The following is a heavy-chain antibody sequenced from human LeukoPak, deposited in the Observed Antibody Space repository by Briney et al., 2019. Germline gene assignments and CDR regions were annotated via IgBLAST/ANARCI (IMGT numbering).Heavy chain of an antibody. CDR2: IYHSGST. CDR1: GGSISSGGYS. D-gene: IGHD6-13*01. CDR3: ARGRAASDY. V-gene: IGHV4-30-2*01. J-gene: IGHJ4*02. Sequence: SQTLSLTCAVSGGSISSGGYSWSWIRQPPGKGLEWIGYIYHSGSTYYNPSLKSRVTISVDTSKNQFSLKLSSVTAADTAVYYCARGRAASDYWGQGTLVTVSS.